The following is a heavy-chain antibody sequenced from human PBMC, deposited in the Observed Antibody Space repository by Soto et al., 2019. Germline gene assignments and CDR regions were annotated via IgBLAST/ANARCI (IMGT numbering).Heavy chain of an antibody. V-gene: IGHV4-30-4*01. D-gene: IGHD5-18*01. CDR1: GGSISSGDYY. CDR3: ARVYTAMAYNWFDP. CDR2: IYYSGST. Sequence: PSETLSLTCTVPGGSISSGDYYWSWIRQPPGKGLEWIGYIYYSGSTYYNPSLKSRVTISVDTSKNQFSLKLSSVTAADTAVYYCARVYTAMAYNWFDPWGQGTLVTVSS. J-gene: IGHJ5*02.